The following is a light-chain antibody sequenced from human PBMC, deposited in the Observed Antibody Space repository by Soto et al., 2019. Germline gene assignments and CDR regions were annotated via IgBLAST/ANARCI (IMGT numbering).Light chain of an antibody. CDR1: TSNIAKNT. CDR3: LTWDDSLNGLV. V-gene: IGLV1-44*01. Sequence: QSVLTQSPSASGTPGQRVTISCSGGTSNIAKNTVLWYQHLPGTAPKLLVDSTNQRPSGVPDRISGSKSGTSASLAISGLQSEDEADYYCLTWDDSLNGLVFGGGTKLTVL. CDR2: STN. J-gene: IGLJ2*01.